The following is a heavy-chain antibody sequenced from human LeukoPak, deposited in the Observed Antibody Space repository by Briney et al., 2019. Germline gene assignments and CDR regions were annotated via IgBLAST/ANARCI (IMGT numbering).Heavy chain of an antibody. V-gene: IGHV3-23*01. J-gene: IGHJ4*02. CDR1: GFTFSSYA. CDR2: IGGSAIST. D-gene: IGHD6-6*01. Sequence: GGSLRLFCAASGFTFSSYAMSWVRQAPGKGLEWVSAIGGSAISTYYADSVKGRFTISRDNSRNTLYLQMNSLRAEDTAVYYCAKDRMYSSSSSPDYWGQGTLVTVSS. CDR3: AKDRMYSSSSSPDY.